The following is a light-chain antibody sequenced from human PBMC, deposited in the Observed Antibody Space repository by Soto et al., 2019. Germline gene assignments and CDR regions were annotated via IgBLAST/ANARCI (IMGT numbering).Light chain of an antibody. CDR2: EVS. CDR1: SSDVGGCDY. CDR3: SSYSISTAYL. Sequence: QSALTQPASVSGSPGQSITISCTGTSSDVGGCDYVSWYQIHPGKAPKLMVFEVSNRPSGVSYRFSGSKSGNTASLTISGLQAEDEADYFCSSYSISTAYLFGTGTKVTVL. J-gene: IGLJ1*01. V-gene: IGLV2-14*01.